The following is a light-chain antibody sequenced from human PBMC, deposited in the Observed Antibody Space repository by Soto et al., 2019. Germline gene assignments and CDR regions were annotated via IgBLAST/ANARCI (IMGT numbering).Light chain of an antibody. J-gene: IGKJ2*01. CDR1: QSISSW. CDR3: QQYNSHSET. V-gene: IGKV1-5*03. CDR2: KAS. Sequence: DIQMTQSPSTLSAAIGDRVTITCRASQSISSWLAWYQQKPGKAPKLLIYKASNLQSGVPSRFSGSGSGTEFTLTISSLQHDDFATYYCQQYNSHSETFGQGTKLEIK.